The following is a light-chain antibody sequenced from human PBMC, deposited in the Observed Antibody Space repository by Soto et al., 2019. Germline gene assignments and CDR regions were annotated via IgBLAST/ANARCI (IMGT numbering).Light chain of an antibody. CDR1: SSDVGGYNY. CDR3: SSYTSSSFVV. J-gene: IGLJ2*01. Sequence: QSALTQPASGSGSPGQSITISCTGTSSDVGGYNYVSWYQQHPGKAPKLMIYDVSNRPSGVSNRFSGSKSGNTASLTISGLQAEDEADYYCSSYTSSSFVVFGGGTKVTVL. CDR2: DVS. V-gene: IGLV2-14*01.